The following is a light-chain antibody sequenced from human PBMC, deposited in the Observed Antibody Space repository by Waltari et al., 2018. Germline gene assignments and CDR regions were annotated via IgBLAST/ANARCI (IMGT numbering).Light chain of an antibody. CDR3: QQRTNLLPYT. V-gene: IGKV3-11*01. J-gene: IGKJ2*01. Sequence: EIGLTQSPGTRALSPGERATLSCRASQSVGNYLAWYQQKPGQAPRLLIYDASNRATGIPVRFSGRGSGTDFTLTISSLEPEDFAFYYCQQRTNLLPYTFGQGTKLEIK. CDR2: DAS. CDR1: QSVGNY.